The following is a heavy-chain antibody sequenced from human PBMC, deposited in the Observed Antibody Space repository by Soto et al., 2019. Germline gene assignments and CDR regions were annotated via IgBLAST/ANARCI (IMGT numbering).Heavy chain of an antibody. J-gene: IGHJ6*02. V-gene: IGHV5-10-1*01. CDR3: ASPSRHGDYGMDV. CDR1: GYSFINYW. Sequence: GEPQQISCKGSGYSFINYWISWVSQMPGKGLEWMGRIDPSDSYTNYSPSFQGHVTISADKSISTAYLQWSSLKASDTAMYYCASPSRHGDYGMDVWGQGTTVTVSS. D-gene: IGHD4-17*01. CDR2: IDPSDSYT.